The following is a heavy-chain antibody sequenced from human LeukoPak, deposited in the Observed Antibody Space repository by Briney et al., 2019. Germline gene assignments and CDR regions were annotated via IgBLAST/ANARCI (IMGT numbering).Heavy chain of an antibody. D-gene: IGHD6-6*01. J-gene: IGHJ3*02. CDR2: IYQSGST. CDR1: GYSISSGYY. Sequence: SETLSLTCSVSGYSISSGYYWGWIRQPPGKGLEWIGSIYQSGSTYYNPSLKSRVTISVDTSKNQFSLKLSSVTAADTAVYYCARHQNLYPKGSSSLRGAFDIWGQGTMVTVSS. CDR3: ARHQNLYPKGSSSLRGAFDI. V-gene: IGHV4-38-2*02.